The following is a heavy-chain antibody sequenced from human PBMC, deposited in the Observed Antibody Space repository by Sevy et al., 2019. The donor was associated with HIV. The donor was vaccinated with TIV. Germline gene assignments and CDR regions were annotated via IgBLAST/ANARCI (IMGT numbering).Heavy chain of an antibody. CDR2: ISSSSSYI. D-gene: IGHD2-15*01. V-gene: IGHV3-21*01. CDR3: ARYCSGGSCALSDY. CDR1: GFTFSSYS. J-gene: IGHJ4*02. Sequence: GGSLRLSCAASGFTFSSYSMNWARQAPGKGLEWVSSISSSSSYIYYADSVKGRFTISRDNAKNSLYLQMNSLRAEDTAVYYCARYCSGGSCALSDYWGQGTLVTVSS.